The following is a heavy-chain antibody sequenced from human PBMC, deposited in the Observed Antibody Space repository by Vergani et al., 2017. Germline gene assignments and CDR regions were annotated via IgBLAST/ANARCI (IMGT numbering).Heavy chain of an antibody. J-gene: IGHJ4*02. CDR3: ARSRPYCTSGSCPAI. CDR2: IHTRGST. CDR1: GESIRSGSHY. Sequence: QVKLQESGPGLLKPSQTLSLTCTVSGESIRSGSHYWSWIRQPAGKGPEWIGHIHTRGSTDLNPSIKSRVSISVDTSKNQFSLKLNSVTVADTAVYYCARSRPYCTSGSCPAIWGQGTLVTVSS. V-gene: IGHV4-61*02. D-gene: IGHD2-15*01.